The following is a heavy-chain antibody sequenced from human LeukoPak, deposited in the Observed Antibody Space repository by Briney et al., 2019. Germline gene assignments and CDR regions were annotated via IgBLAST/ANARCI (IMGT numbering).Heavy chain of an antibody. J-gene: IGHJ4*02. CDR2: IYPGDSDT. CDR3: ARLGIGSDY. Sequence: PGESLKISCKGSGYRFTSYCIGWVRQMPGKGLEWMGIIYPGDSDTKYSPSFKGQVTISADKSISTAHVQWSSLKAADTAMYYCARLGIGSDYWGQGTLVTVSS. D-gene: IGHD2-2*03. V-gene: IGHV5-51*01. CDR1: GYRFTSYC.